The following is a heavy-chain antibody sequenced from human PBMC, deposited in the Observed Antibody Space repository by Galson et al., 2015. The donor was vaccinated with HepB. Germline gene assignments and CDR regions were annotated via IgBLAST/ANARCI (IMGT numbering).Heavy chain of an antibody. D-gene: IGHD2/OR15-2a*01. J-gene: IGHJ4*02. CDR1: GYIFTNYS. Sequence: SVKVSCKASGYIFTNYSIHWVRQAPGQRLEWMGCISADNGYTTYSQRFQGRLTLTSDTSASTAYMQLSGLRSDDTALYFCARDQNKMSLDYWGRGSLVTVPS. V-gene: IGHV1-3*01. CDR3: ARDQNKMSLDY. CDR2: ISADNGYT.